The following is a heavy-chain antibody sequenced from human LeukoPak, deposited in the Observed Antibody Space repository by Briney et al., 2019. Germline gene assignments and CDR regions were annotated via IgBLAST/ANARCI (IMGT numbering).Heavy chain of an antibody. V-gene: IGHV3-30*03. CDR3: AREATWGQWYIAH. Sequence: PGRSLRLSCVTSTFTFNNHGMHSVRQAPGKGLEWVAVIAADGGVKHYTYSVKGRFVLTRDDSKNTVYLEMNNVKVEDTAVYYCAREATWGQWYIAHWGQGAPVIVSS. D-gene: IGHD6-19*01. CDR2: IAADGGVK. CDR1: TFTFNNHG. J-gene: IGHJ4*02.